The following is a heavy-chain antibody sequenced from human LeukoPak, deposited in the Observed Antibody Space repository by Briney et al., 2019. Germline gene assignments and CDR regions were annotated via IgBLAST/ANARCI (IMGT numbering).Heavy chain of an antibody. V-gene: IGHV4-59*11. J-gene: IGHJ3*02. CDR1: GASITGHY. CDR2: MYYTGTI. CDR3: ARGGAPPDAFDI. Sequence: PSETLSLTCTVSGASITGHYWSWIRQPPGKGLEWVGYMYYTGTINYSPSLKSRLTTSIDTSKNQFSLKLSSVTVADTAVYYCARGGAPPDAFDIWGQGTMVTVSS. D-gene: IGHD3-16*01.